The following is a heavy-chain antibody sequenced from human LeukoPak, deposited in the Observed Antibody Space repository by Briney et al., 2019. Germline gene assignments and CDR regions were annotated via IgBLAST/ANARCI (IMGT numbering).Heavy chain of an antibody. CDR1: GYSFTNYW. CDR3: ARHPGESNNQKAFDY. Sequence: GESLKISCKGSGYSFTNYWIGSVRQMPGKGLEWMGIIYPGDSDTRYSPSFRGQVTISADKSISTAYLQWSSLKASDTAMYYCARHPGESNNQKAFDYWGQGALVTVSS. D-gene: IGHD3-10*01. J-gene: IGHJ4*02. V-gene: IGHV5-51*01. CDR2: IYPGDSDT.